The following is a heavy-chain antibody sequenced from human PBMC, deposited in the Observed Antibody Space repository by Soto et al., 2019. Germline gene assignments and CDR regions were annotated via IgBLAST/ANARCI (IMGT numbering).Heavy chain of an antibody. D-gene: IGHD3-10*01. Sequence: PGGSLRLSCAASGFTFSSYGMHWVRQAPGKGLEWVAVISYDGSNKYYADSVKGRFTISRDNSKNTLYLQMNSLRAEDTAVYYCAKNRLGSYNYYYYGMDVWGQGTTVTVSS. J-gene: IGHJ6*02. V-gene: IGHV3-30*18. CDR2: ISYDGSNK. CDR3: AKNRLGSYNYYYYGMDV. CDR1: GFTFSSYG.